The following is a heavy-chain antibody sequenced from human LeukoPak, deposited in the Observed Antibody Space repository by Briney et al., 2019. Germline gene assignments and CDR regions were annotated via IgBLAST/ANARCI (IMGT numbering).Heavy chain of an antibody. CDR2: VYYTGNT. Sequence: SETLSITCTVSGDSIRSYYWSWIRQPPGKGLEWIGYVYYTGNTNYNPSLRSRVTLSLDESRNQFSLKLSSVTAADTAIYYCARVLFYFDSRGSLGSSFEHWGQGTLATVSS. J-gene: IGHJ4*02. D-gene: IGHD3-22*01. V-gene: IGHV4-59*01. CDR3: ARVLFYFDSRGSLGSSFEH. CDR1: GDSIRSYY.